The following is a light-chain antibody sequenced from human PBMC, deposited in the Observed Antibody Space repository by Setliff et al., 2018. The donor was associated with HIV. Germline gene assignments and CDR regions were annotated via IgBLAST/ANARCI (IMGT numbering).Light chain of an antibody. CDR2: DVT. CDR1: SSDVGGYNF. Sequence: QSALTQPRSVSGSPGQSVTISCTGTSSDVGGYNFVSCYQQRPGKAPKLMIYDVTKRPSGVPDRFSGSKSGNTASLTISGLQAEDEADYYCCSYAGSHTFVFGTGTKVTVL. CDR3: CSYAGSHTFV. V-gene: IGLV2-11*01. J-gene: IGLJ1*01.